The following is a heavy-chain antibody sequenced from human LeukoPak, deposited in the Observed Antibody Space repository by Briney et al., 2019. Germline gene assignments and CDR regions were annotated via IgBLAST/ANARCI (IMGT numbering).Heavy chain of an antibody. CDR1: GGTFSSCA. D-gene: IGHD2-21*01. Sequence: SVKVSCKASGGTFSSCAISWVRQAPGQGLEWMGRIIPILGIANYAQKFQGRVTITADKSTSTAYMELSSLRSEDTAVYYCARGDLRHIYYFDYWGQGTLVTVSS. CDR2: IIPILGIA. CDR3: ARGDLRHIYYFDY. V-gene: IGHV1-69*04. J-gene: IGHJ4*02.